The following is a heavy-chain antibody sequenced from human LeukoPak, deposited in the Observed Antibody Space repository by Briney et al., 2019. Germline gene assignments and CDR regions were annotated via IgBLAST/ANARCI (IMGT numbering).Heavy chain of an antibody. D-gene: IGHD2-15*01. CDR1: GGSISSSSYY. CDR3: ARLGGPFDY. V-gene: IGHV4-39*01. CDR2: IYYSGST. J-gene: IGHJ4*02. Sequence: SETLSLTCTVSGGSISSSSYYWGWIRQPPGKGLEWIGSIYYSGSTYYNPSLKSRVAISVDTSKNQFSLKLSSVTAADTAVYYCARLGGPFDYWGQGTLVTVSS.